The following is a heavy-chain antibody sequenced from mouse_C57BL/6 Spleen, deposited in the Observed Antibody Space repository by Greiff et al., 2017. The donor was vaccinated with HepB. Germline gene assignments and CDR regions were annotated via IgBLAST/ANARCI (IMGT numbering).Heavy chain of an antibody. CDR2: IRNKANNHAT. D-gene: IGHD4-1*01. V-gene: IGHV6-6*01. Sequence: EVQLQQSGGGLVQPGGSMKLSCAASGFTFSDAWMDWVRQSPEKGLEWVAEIRNKANNHATYYAESVKGRFTISRDDSKSSVYLQMNSLRAEDTGIYYCTRGGTWYFDVWGTGTTVTVSS. CDR1: GFTFSDAW. CDR3: TRGGTWYFDV. J-gene: IGHJ1*03.